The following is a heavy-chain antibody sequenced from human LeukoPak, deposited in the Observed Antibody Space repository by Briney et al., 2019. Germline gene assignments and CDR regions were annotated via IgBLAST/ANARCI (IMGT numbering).Heavy chain of an antibody. Sequence: SQTLSLTCTVSGGSISSGSYYWSWIRQPAGKGLEWIGRIYTSGSTNYNPSLKSRVTISVDTSKNQFSLKLSSGTAADTAVYYCARGRGADDYWGQGTLVTVSS. D-gene: IGHD3-10*01. CDR1: GGSISSGSYY. J-gene: IGHJ4*02. CDR2: IYTSGST. V-gene: IGHV4-61*02. CDR3: ARGRGADDY.